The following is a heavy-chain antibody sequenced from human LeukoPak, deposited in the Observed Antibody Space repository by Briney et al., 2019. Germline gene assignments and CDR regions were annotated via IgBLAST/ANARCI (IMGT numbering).Heavy chain of an antibody. Sequence: GASVKVSCKASGGTFSSYAIGWVRQAPGQGLEWMGIINPSGGSTSYAQKFQGRVTMTRDTSTSTVYMELSSLRSEDTAVYYCARAPWGETEYQLLFEYITYYFDYWGQGTLVTVSS. CDR2: INPSGGST. V-gene: IGHV1-46*01. J-gene: IGHJ4*02. CDR3: ARAPWGETEYQLLFEYITYYFDY. D-gene: IGHD2-2*01. CDR1: GGTFSSYA.